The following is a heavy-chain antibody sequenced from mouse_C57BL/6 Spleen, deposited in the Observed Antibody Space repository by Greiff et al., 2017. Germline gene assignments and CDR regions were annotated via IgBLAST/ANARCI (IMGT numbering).Heavy chain of an antibody. CDR1: GYTFTSYW. Sequence: VQLQQPGAELVMPGASVKLSCKASGYTFTSYWMHWVKQRPGQGLEWIGEIDPSDSYTTYNQKFKGKSTLTVDKSSSTAYMQLSSLTSEDSAVYYCARRGSSGAFDYWGQGTTLTVSS. J-gene: IGHJ2*01. V-gene: IGHV1-69*01. CDR3: ARRGSSGAFDY. CDR2: IDPSDSYT. D-gene: IGHD3-2*02.